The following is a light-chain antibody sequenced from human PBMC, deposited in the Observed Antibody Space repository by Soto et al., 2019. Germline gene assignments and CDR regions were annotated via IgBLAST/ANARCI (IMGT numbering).Light chain of an antibody. CDR2: GAS. CDR3: QQFANSYT. CDR1: QSGSSRS. J-gene: IGKJ2*01. V-gene: IGKV3-20*01. Sequence: EIVFTQSPGTLSLSPGERGTLSRRARQSGSSRSLAWYQQKPGQAPRLLIHGASGRATGIPDRFSGSGSGTDFTLTISRLEPEDFAVYYCQQFANSYTFGQGTKVDI.